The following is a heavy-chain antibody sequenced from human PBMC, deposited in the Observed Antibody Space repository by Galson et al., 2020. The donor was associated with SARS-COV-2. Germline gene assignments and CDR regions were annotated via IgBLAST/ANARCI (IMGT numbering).Heavy chain of an antibody. J-gene: IGHJ3*02. CDR2: IYHSEST. Sequence: SETLSLTCAVSGGSISSSNWWSWVRQPPGKGLEWIGEIYHSESTNYNPSLKSRVTISVDKSKNQFSLKLSSVTAADTAVYYCARDFSGWYAFDIWGQGTMVTVSS. D-gene: IGHD6-19*01. CDR1: GGSISSSNW. V-gene: IGHV4-4*02. CDR3: ARDFSGWYAFDI.